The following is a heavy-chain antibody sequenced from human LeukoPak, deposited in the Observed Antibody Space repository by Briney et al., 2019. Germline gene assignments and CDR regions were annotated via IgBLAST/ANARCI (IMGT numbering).Heavy chain of an antibody. Sequence: PSETLSLTCTVSGGSISSSNYYWGWIRQPPGKGLEWIGTIYYGGTTCYNPSLKSRVTISVDTSKNQFSLKLSSVTAADTAVYFCAGVRGIISRNWFDPWGHGTLVTVSS. D-gene: IGHD3-10*01. V-gene: IGHV4-39*01. CDR2: IYYGGTT. CDR3: AGVRGIISRNWFDP. J-gene: IGHJ5*02. CDR1: GGSISSSNYY.